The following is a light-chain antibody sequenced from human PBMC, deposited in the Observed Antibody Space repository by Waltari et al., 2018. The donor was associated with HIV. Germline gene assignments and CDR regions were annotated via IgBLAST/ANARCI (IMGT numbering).Light chain of an antibody. J-gene: IGLJ2*01. CDR1: SSDVDGYNY. Sequence: QSALTQPASVSGSPGQSIPISCTGTSSDVDGYNYVSWYQQHPGKAPKLMMYEVSTRPAGVSNRFAGSKSVNTASLTISGIQAEDEAEYYCSSYTSSSTLVFGGGTKLTVL. CDR2: EVS. CDR3: SSYTSSSTLV. V-gene: IGLV2-14*01.